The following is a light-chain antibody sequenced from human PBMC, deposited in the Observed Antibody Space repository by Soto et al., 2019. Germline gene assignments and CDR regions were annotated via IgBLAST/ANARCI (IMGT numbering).Light chain of an antibody. J-gene: IGKJ1*01. Sequence: EIVLTQSPGTLSVSAGERATLSCMASQSVSSRYLAWYKQKPGQAPRLISYDVSNRATGIPARVSGSGSGTDFTLTISSLEPEDFEVYYCQQRSNWPRTFGQGTKVDIK. CDR1: QSVSSRY. CDR2: DVS. V-gene: IGKV3-11*01. CDR3: QQRSNWPRT.